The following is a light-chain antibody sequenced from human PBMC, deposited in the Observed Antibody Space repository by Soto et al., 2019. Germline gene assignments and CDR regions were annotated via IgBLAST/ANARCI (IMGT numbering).Light chain of an antibody. CDR3: QQYNNWWT. CDR2: GAS. J-gene: IGKJ1*01. V-gene: IGKV3-15*01. Sequence: EIVMTQSPATLSVSPGERATLSCRASQSVSSNLACYQQKPGQAPRLLIYGASTRATGIPARFSGSGSGTEFTLTISSRQSEDFAVYYWQQYNNWWTFGQGTKVEIQ. CDR1: QSVSSN.